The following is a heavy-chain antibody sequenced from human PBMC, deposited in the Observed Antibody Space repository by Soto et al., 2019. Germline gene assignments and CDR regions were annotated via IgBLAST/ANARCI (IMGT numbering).Heavy chain of an antibody. CDR1: GGSISIVVYS. CDR3: AAGGGLPRYY. Sequence: QLQLQESGSGLVKPSQTLSLTCAVSGGSISIVVYSWSWFRQPPGKGLEWIGYIYHSGSTYYNPSLKSRVTISVDRSKNQFSLKLSSVTAADTAVYYCAAGGGLPRYYWGQGTLVTVSS. D-gene: IGHD5-12*01. V-gene: IGHV4-30-2*01. CDR2: IYHSGST. J-gene: IGHJ4*02.